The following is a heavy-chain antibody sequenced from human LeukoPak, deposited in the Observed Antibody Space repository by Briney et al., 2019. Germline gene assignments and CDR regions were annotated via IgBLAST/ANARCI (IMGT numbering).Heavy chain of an antibody. CDR3: ARDGLFIEEKNWFDP. Sequence: GGSLRLSCAASGFTFSSYSMNWVRQAPGKGLEWVSSISSSSSYIYYADSVKGRFTISRDNAKNSLYLQMNSLRAEDTAVYYCARDGLFIEEKNWFDPWGQGTLVTVSS. CDR1: GFTFSSYS. V-gene: IGHV3-21*01. D-gene: IGHD2-15*01. J-gene: IGHJ5*02. CDR2: ISSSSSYI.